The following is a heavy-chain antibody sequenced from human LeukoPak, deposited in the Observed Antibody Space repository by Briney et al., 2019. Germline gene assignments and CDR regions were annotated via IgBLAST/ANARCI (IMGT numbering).Heavy chain of an antibody. CDR1: GFTFSSYW. D-gene: IGHD5-12*01. Sequence: SGGSLRLSCAASGFTFSSYWMSWVRQAPGKGLEWVANIKQDGSEKYYVDSVKGRFTISRDNAKNSLYLQMNSLKASDTAMYFCARHGDSYDSPYDYWGQGTLVTVSS. J-gene: IGHJ4*02. CDR2: IKQDGSEK. V-gene: IGHV3-7*03. CDR3: ARHGDSYDSPYDY.